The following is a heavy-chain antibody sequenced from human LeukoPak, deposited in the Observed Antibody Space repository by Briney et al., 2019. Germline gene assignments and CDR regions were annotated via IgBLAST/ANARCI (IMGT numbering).Heavy chain of an antibody. Sequence: PGGSLRLSCAASGFTFSSYAMHWVRQAPGKGLEWVAVISYDGSNKYYADSVKGRFTISRDNSKNTLYLQMNSLSAEDTAVYYCASGRGTRVFDYWGQGTLVTVSS. CDR3: ASGRGTRVFDY. V-gene: IGHV3-30-3*01. CDR1: GFTFSSYA. D-gene: IGHD3-16*01. J-gene: IGHJ4*02. CDR2: ISYDGSNK.